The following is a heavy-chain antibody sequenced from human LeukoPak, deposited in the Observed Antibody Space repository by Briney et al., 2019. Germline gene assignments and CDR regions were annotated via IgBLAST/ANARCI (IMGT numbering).Heavy chain of an antibody. CDR1: GFTFSSYE. V-gene: IGHV3-48*03. CDR3: ARTSGYYSGYCFDY. D-gene: IGHD5-12*01. J-gene: IGHJ4*02. Sequence: GGSLRLSCAASGFTFSSYEMNWVRQAPGKGLEWVSYISSSGSTIYYADSVKGRFTISGDNAKNSLYLQMNSLRAEDTAVYYCARTSGYYSGYCFDYWGQGTLVTVSS. CDR2: ISSSGSTI.